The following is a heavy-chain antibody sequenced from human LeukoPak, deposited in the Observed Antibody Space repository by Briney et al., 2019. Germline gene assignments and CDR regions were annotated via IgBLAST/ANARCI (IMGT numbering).Heavy chain of an antibody. J-gene: IGHJ4*02. CDR1: GVTVSSNY. CDR3: ARDYYDSSGYLIPFDY. CDR2: IYSGGST. V-gene: IGHV3-53*01. D-gene: IGHD3-22*01. Sequence: AGGSLRLSCAASGVTVSSNYMSWVRQAPGKGLEWVSVIYSGGSTYYADSVKGRFTISRDNSKNTLYLQMNSLRAEDTAVYYCARDYYDSSGYLIPFDYWGQGTLVTVSS.